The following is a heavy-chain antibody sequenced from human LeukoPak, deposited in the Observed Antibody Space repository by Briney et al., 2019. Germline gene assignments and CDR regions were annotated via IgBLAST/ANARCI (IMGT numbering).Heavy chain of an antibody. J-gene: IGHJ6*02. CDR2: IYTSGST. Sequence: PSETLSLTCTASGGSISSYYWSWIRQPAGKGLEWIGRIYTSGSTNYNPSLKSRVTMSVDTSKNQFSLKLSSVTAADTAVYYCARSSIAAAGIYYYYYGMDVWGQGTTVTVSS. CDR3: ARSSIAAAGIYYYYYGMDV. CDR1: GGSISSYY. V-gene: IGHV4-4*07. D-gene: IGHD6-13*01.